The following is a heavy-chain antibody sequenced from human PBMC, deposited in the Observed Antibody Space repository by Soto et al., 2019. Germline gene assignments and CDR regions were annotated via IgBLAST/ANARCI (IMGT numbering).Heavy chain of an antibody. CDR1: GYTFTTYA. V-gene: IGHV1-3*01. CDR3: ARASSWFLTDY. D-gene: IGHD6-13*01. Sequence: QVQLVQSGAEVKKPGASVKVSCKASGYTFTTYAMHWVRQAPGQRLEWMVWINAGNGNTKYSQKFQGRVTITMDTSASTAYMELSSLRSEDTAVYYCARASSWFLTDYWGQGTLVTVSS. J-gene: IGHJ4*02. CDR2: INAGNGNT.